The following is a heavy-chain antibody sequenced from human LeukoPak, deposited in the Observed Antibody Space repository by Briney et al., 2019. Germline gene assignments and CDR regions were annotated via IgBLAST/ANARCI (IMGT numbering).Heavy chain of an antibody. J-gene: IGHJ6*03. CDR3: ARAKATIPETYYYYYMDV. Sequence: ASVKVSCKASGYTFTSYYMHWVRQAPGQGLEWMGIINPRDETTSYAQKFLGRVNMTRDTSTSTVYMELSSRMSADEAVLYCARAKATIPETYYYYYMDVWGKGTTVTVSS. CDR2: INPRDETT. V-gene: IGHV1-46*01. CDR1: GYTFTSYY. D-gene: IGHD5-24*01.